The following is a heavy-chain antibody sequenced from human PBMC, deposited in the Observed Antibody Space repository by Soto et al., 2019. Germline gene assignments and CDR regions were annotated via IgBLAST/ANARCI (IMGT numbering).Heavy chain of an antibody. CDR3: VASSYDILNGYAQIFYY. V-gene: IGHV4-31*02. D-gene: IGHD3-9*01. CDR2: IHYSGST. J-gene: IGHJ4*02. CDR1: DGSITSANHY. Sequence: QVQLQESGPTVVKPSQTLSLTCTVSDGSITSANHYWTWIRQHPGKGLEWIGYIHYSGSTSYNPSLTSRLAISVDTSKIQFSLRLTSVSAADTAVYYCVASSYDILNGYAQIFYYWGQGILVTVSS.